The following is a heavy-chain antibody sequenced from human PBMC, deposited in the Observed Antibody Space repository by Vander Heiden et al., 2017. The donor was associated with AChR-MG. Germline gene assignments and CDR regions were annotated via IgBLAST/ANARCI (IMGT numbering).Heavy chain of an antibody. Sequence: EVQLLESGGALAQPGGSLRLSCAASGFTLSSYAMSWVRQAPGEGLEWVSFISGSVGTTYHADSVKGRFTISRDNSKNTLYLQMNRLRAEDTAVYYCAKGYTSTSRVPWDHWGQGTLVTVSS. CDR2: ISGSVGTT. J-gene: IGHJ4*02. CDR3: AKGYTSTSRVPWDH. V-gene: IGHV3-23*01. D-gene: IGHD2-2*01. CDR1: GFTLSSYA.